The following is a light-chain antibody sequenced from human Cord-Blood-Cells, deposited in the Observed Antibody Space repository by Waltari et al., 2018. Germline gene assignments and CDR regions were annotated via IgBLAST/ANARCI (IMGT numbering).Light chain of an antibody. Sequence: DIEMTESLSSVSASVGDRVTITCRASQSTRSYLNWYQQKPGKAPKLLIYAASTLQSGVPSRFSGSGSGTDFTLTISSLQPEDFATYYCQQSYSTPRTFGPGTKVDIK. CDR1: QSTRSY. CDR3: QQSYSTPRT. CDR2: AAS. J-gene: IGKJ3*01. V-gene: IGKV1-39*01.